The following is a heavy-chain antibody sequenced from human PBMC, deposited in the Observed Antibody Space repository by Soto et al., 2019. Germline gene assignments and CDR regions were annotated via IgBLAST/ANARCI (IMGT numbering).Heavy chain of an antibody. CDR3: ARRCRSTRCLDL. D-gene: IGHD2-2*01. Sequence: QVQLVQSGAEVKKPGASVKVSCKASGYTFTSYGICWVRQAPGQGLEWMGWISGYNGNTNYAQNPQGRVTMTTDTSTRTVYMELRSLGSDDTAVYYCARRCRSTRCLDLWGRGTLVIVSS. V-gene: IGHV1-18*01. CDR2: ISGYNGNT. CDR1: GYTFTSYG. J-gene: IGHJ2*01.